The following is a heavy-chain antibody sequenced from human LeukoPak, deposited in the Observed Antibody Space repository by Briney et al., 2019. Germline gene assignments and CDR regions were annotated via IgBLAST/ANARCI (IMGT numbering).Heavy chain of an antibody. Sequence: GGSLRLSCAASGFTFDDYAMHWVRQAPGKGLEWVSSISWSGDRMGYADAVKGRFTISRDNAKNSLFLQMNSLRVEDTALYYCAKDLGGSATTVWGQGTLVTVPS. CDR2: ISWSGDRM. CDR1: GFTFDDYA. D-gene: IGHD2-2*01. V-gene: IGHV3-9*01. CDR3: AKDLGGSATTV. J-gene: IGHJ4*02.